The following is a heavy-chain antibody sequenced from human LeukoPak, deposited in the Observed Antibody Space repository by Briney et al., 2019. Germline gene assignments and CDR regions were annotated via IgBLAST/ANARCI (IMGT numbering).Heavy chain of an antibody. V-gene: IGHV4-59*01. D-gene: IGHD6-19*01. J-gene: IGHJ2*01. CDR2: IYYSGST. Sequence: PSETLSLTCTVSGGSINGYYWSWIRQPPGKGLEWIGYIYYSGSTNYNPSPKSRVTISVDTSKNQFSLKLSSVTAADTAVYYCARDSIAVAQRVWYFDLWGRGTLVTVSS. CDR1: GGSINGYY. CDR3: ARDSIAVAQRVWYFDL.